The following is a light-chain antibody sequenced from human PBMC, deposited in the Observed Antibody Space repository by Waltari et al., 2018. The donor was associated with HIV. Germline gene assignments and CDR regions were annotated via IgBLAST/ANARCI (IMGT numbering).Light chain of an antibody. CDR3: QQYYSSPRT. CDR2: TAS. Sequence: DIQMTQSPSSLSASVGDRVTITCRASQSMSRFLNRFQQKPGKAPNLLIHTASYLRSGVPSRFSGSGSGTDFTLTISNLQPEDFATYYCQQYYSSPRTFGQGTKVEI. J-gene: IGKJ1*01. CDR1: QSMSRF. V-gene: IGKV1-39*01.